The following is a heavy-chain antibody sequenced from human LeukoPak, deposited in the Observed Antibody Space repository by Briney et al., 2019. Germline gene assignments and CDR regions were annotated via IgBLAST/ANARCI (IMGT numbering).Heavy chain of an antibody. J-gene: IGHJ6*02. V-gene: IGHV3-66*01. CDR3: ARAPGYCTNGVCYHYYYYGMDV. D-gene: IGHD2-8*01. CDR2: IYSGGST. CDR1: GFIFSNYW. Sequence: GGSLRLSCAASGFIFSNYWMSWVRQAPGKGLEWVSVIYSGGSTYYADSVKGRFTISRDNSKNTLYLQMNSLRAEDTAVYYCARAPGYCTNGVCYHYYYYGMDVWGQGTTVTVSS.